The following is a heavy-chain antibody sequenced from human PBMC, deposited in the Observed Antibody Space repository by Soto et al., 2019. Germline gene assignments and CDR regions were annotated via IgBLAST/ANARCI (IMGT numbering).Heavy chain of an antibody. Sequence: EVQLLESGGGLVQPGGSLRLSCAASGFTFSSYAMSWVRQAPGKGLEWVSAISGSGGSTYYADSVKGRFTISRDNSKNTLYLQMNSLRDEDTAVYYCAKAGVAATSMEEYYYYGMDVWGQGTTVTVSS. CDR2: ISGSGGST. CDR1: GFTFSSYA. D-gene: IGHD2-15*01. CDR3: AKAGVAATSMEEYYYYGMDV. J-gene: IGHJ6*02. V-gene: IGHV3-23*01.